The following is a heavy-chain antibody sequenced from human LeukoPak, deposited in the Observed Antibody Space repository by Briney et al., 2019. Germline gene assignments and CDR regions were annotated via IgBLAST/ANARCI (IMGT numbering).Heavy chain of an antibody. Sequence: PSQTLSLTCTVSGGSISSGGYYWSWIRQHPGKGLEWIGYTYYSGSTYYNPSLKSRVTISVDTSKNQFSLKLSSVTAADTAVYYCARDMYDSSGFDYWGQGTLVTVSS. V-gene: IGHV4-31*03. CDR3: ARDMYDSSGFDY. D-gene: IGHD3-22*01. J-gene: IGHJ4*02. CDR1: GGSISSGGYY. CDR2: TYYSGST.